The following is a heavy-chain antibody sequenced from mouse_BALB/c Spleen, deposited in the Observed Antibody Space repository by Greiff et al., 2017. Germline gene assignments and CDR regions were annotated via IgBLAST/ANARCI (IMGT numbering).Heavy chain of an antibody. V-gene: IGHV14-3*02. Sequence: LVESGAELVKPGASVKLSCTASGFNIKDTYMHWVKQRPEQGLEWIGRIDPANGNTKYDPKFQGKATITADTSSNTAYLQLSSLTSEDTAVYYCAPIYYGAYWGQGTLVTVSA. CDR1: GFNIKDTY. CDR2: IDPANGNT. CDR3: APIYYGAY. D-gene: IGHD2-1*01. J-gene: IGHJ3*01.